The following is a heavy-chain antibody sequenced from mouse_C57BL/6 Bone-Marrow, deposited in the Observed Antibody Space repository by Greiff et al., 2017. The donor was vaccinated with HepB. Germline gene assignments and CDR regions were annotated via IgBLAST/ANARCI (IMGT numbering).Heavy chain of an antibody. CDR2: INPYNGGT. J-gene: IGHJ2*01. CDR1: GYTFTDYY. CDR3: ARKADYDGYLDY. V-gene: IGHV1-19*01. D-gene: IGHD2-3*01. Sequence: VQLQQSGPVLVKPGASVKMSCKASGYTFTDYYMNWVKQSHGKSLEWIGVINPYNGGTSYNQKFKGKATLTVDKSSSTAYMELNSLTSEDSAVYYCARKADYDGYLDYWGQGTTLTVSS.